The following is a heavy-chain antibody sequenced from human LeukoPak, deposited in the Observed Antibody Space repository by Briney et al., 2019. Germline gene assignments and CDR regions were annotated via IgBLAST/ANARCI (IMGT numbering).Heavy chain of an antibody. Sequence: PSETLSLTCTVSGGSISNYCWSCIRQPAGKGLEWIGRICNSGSTNYNPSLKSRVTMSVDTSKNQFSLKLTSVTAADTAVYYCAEGGQWLRVWGQGTLVTVYS. CDR2: ICNSGST. CDR1: GGSISNYC. D-gene: IGHD6-19*01. V-gene: IGHV4-4*07. CDR3: AEGGQWLRV. J-gene: IGHJ4*02.